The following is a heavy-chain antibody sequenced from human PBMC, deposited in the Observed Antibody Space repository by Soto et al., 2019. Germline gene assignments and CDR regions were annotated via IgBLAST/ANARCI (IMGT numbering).Heavy chain of an antibody. CDR1: GVSISDTSYY. Sequence: QLQLQESGPGLVTPSETLALTCNVSGVSISDTSYYWGWIRQPPGKGLEWIGTIYFNGNTFYNPSLKSRLTISVDTSKNQFSLRLTSVTAADTAVYYCARQGSYWGQGTLVAVSS. CDR2: IYFNGNT. CDR3: ARQGSY. J-gene: IGHJ4*02. V-gene: IGHV4-39*01.